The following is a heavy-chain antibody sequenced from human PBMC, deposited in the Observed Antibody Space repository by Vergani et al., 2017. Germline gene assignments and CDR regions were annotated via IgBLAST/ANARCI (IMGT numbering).Heavy chain of an antibody. V-gene: IGHV4-61*02. J-gene: IGHJ5*02. CDR3: ASEYCSSTSCYSEYSTYNWFDP. Sequence: QVQLQESGPGLVKPSQTLSLTCTVSGGSISSGSYYWSWIRQPAGKGLEWIGRIYTSGSTNYNPSLKSRVTISVDTSKNQFSLKLSSVTAADTAVYYCASEYCSSTSCYSEYSTYNWFDPWGQGTLVTVSS. CDR1: GGSISSGSYY. D-gene: IGHD2-2*01. CDR2: IYTSGST.